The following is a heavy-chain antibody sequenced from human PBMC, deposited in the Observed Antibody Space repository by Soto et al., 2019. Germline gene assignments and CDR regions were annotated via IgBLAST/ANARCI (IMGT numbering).Heavy chain of an antibody. CDR1: GYTFTSYG. D-gene: IGHD6-19*01. J-gene: IGHJ4*02. CDR2: TSAYMVT. V-gene: IGHV1-18*01. Sequence: QVQLVQSGGEVKKPGASVKVSCKASGYTFTSYGISWVRQAPGQGLELMGWTSAYMVTNYAQKFHGRVTMTTDTSTITAYMELSSLRSAGTAVYYCARDSSGRANFDYWGQGALVTVSS. CDR3: ARDSSGRANFDY.